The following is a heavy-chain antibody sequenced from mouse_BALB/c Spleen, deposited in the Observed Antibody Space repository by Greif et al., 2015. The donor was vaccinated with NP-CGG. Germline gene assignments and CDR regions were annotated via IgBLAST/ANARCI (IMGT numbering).Heavy chain of an antibody. V-gene: IGHV5-6-4*01. D-gene: IGHD2-3*01. CDR2: ISSGGSYT. CDR1: GFTFSSYT. CDR3: TREDDGYYGY. J-gene: IGHJ2*01. Sequence: EVQGVESGGGLVKPGGSLKLSCAASGFTFSSYTMSWVRQTPEKRLEWVATISSGGSYTYYPDSVKGRFTISRDNAKNPLYLQMSSLKSEDTAMYYCTREDDGYYGYWGQGTTLTVSS.